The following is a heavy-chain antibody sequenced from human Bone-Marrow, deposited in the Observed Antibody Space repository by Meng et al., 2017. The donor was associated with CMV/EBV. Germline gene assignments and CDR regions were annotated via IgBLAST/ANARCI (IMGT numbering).Heavy chain of an antibody. CDR1: GFTFSSYA. J-gene: IGHJ4*02. CDR3: ARDLEIYGDSPRGFDY. Sequence: GGSLRLSCAASGFTFSSYAMHWVRQAPGKGLEWVAVISYDGSNKYYADSVKGRFTISRDNSKNTLYLQMNSLRAEDTAVYYCARDLEIYGDSPRGFDYWGQGTLVTSPQ. D-gene: IGHD4-17*01. V-gene: IGHV3-30*04. CDR2: ISYDGSNK.